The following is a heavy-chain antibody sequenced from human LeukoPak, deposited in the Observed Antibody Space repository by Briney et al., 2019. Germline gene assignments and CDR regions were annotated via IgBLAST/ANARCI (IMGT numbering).Heavy chain of an antibody. D-gene: IGHD5-18*01. J-gene: IGHJ4*02. CDR2: INHSGST. Sequence: SETLSLTCAVYGGSFSGYYWSWIRQPPGKGLEWIGEINHSGSTNYNPSLKSRVTISVDTSKNQFSLKLSSVTAADTAVYYCVRGYSYCGRGTLVTVSS. CDR1: GGSFSGYY. CDR3: VRGYSY. V-gene: IGHV4-34*01.